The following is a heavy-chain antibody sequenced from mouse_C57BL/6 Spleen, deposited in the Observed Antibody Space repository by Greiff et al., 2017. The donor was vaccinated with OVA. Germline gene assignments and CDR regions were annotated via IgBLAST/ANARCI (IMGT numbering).Heavy chain of an antibody. CDR1: GYTFTSYW. D-gene: IGHD1-1*01. CDR2: IYPGNSDT. V-gene: IGHV1-5*01. Sequence: EVQLQQSGTVLARPGASVKMSCKTSGYTFTSYWMHWVKQRPGQGLEWIGAIYPGNSDTSYNQKFKGKAKLTAATSASTAYMELSSLTNEDSAVYYCTRGYYGSSPYWYFDVWGTGTTVTVSS. J-gene: IGHJ1*03. CDR3: TRGYYGSSPYWYFDV.